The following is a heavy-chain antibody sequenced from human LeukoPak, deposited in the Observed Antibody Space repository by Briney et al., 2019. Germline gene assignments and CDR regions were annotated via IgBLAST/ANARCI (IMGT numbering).Heavy chain of an antibody. Sequence: SETLSLTCTVSGGSISSGDYYWSWIRQPPGKGLEWIGYIYYSGSTYYNPSLKSRVTISVDTSKNQFSLKLSSVTAADTAVYYCARRVKGYSGDSGFDYWGQGTLVTVSS. CDR1: GGSISSGDYY. V-gene: IGHV4-30-4*01. D-gene: IGHD5-12*01. CDR2: IYYSGST. J-gene: IGHJ4*02. CDR3: ARRVKGYSGDSGFDY.